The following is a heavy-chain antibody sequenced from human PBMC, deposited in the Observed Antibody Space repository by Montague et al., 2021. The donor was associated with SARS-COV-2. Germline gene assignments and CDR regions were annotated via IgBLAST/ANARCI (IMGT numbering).Heavy chain of an antibody. D-gene: IGHD3-10*01. V-gene: IGHV4-59*08. J-gene: IGHJ5*02. CDR1: GGSITDYS. Sequence: ETLSLTCAVSGGSITDYSWTRIRQPPGKALEWIGYVFKSGGTSYNPSLKSRVTMSVDTSKSHFSLRLTSVTAADTAVYYCARRASSFDNWFDLWGQGALVTVSS. CDR3: ARRASSFDNWFDL. CDR2: VFKSGGT.